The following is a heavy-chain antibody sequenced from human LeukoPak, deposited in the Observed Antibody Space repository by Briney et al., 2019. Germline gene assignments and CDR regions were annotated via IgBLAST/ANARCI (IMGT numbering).Heavy chain of an antibody. D-gene: IGHD6-13*01. V-gene: IGHV1-2*06. Sequence: ASVHVSCKASGYSFTGYYIHWVRQAPGQGLEWMGRINPNSGDTDYAQKCQVRLTMTRDTSISTAYMERSRLTSDAAAVYFCARDLEAVAAIDYWGQGTLVTVSS. CDR3: ARDLEAVAAIDY. CDR1: GYSFTGYY. J-gene: IGHJ4*02. CDR2: INPNSGDT.